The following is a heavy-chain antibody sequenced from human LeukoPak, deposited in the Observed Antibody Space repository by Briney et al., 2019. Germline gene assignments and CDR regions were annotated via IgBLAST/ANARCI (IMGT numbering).Heavy chain of an antibody. V-gene: IGHV3-33*06. CDR2: MWYDGSNK. Sequence: GGSLRLSCAASGFTFSNYGMHWVRQAPGKGLEWVAVMWYDGSNKYYTDSVKGRFTISRDNSKNTLYLQMNSLRAEDTAVYYCAKDAYPDYYDSSGYYPLDYWGQGTLVTVSS. J-gene: IGHJ4*02. D-gene: IGHD3-22*01. CDR1: GFTFSNYG. CDR3: AKDAYPDYYDSSGYYPLDY.